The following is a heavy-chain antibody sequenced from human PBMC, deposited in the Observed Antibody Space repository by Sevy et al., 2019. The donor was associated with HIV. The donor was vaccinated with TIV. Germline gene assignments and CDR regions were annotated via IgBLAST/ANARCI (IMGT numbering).Heavy chain of an antibody. CDR2: MYYSGST. Sequence: SETLSLTCTVSGGSISSSSYYWGWICQPPGKGLEWIGSMYYSGSTSYNPSLKSRVTISVDRSKNQFSLKLSSVTAADTAVYYCARAAGRRPDWYFDLWGRGTLVTVSS. CDR3: ARAAGRRPDWYFDL. D-gene: IGHD1-1*01. J-gene: IGHJ2*01. CDR1: GGSISSSSYY. V-gene: IGHV4-39*01.